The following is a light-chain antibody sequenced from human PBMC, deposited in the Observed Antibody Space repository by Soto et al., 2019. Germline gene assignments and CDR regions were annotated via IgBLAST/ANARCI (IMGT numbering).Light chain of an antibody. CDR2: GNS. V-gene: IGLV1-40*01. J-gene: IGLJ2*01. CDR1: SSNIGAGYD. CDR3: QSYDSSLSVVV. Sequence: QAVVTQPPSVSGAPGQRVTISCTGSSSNIGAGYDVHWYQQLPGTAPKLLIYGNSNRPSGVPDRFSGSKSGTSASLAITGLQAKDEADYYCQSYDSSLSVVVFCGGTKQTVL.